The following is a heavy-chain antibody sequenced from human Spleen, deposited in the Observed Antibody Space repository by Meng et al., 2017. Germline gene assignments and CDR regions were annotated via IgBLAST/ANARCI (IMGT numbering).Heavy chain of an antibody. D-gene: IGHD6-13*01. CDR3: ARDRAASNDYSDY. V-gene: IGHV1-3*01. CDR2: ISGANGKT. Sequence: VQLVQSGAELKEPGASVRTSCKASGYIFSEFGLQWVRQAPGQRLEWMGWISGANGKTEYAQRFHGRITISRDTSANLAFMHLRSLRSEDTAVYYCARDRAASNDYSDYWGPGTLVTVSS. J-gene: IGHJ4*02. CDR1: GYIFSEFG.